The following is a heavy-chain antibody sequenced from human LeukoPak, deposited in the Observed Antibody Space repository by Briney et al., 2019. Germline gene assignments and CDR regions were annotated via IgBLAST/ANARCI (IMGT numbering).Heavy chain of an antibody. CDR2: ISAYNGNT. Sequence: GASVKVSCKASGYTFTSYGISWVRQAPGQGLEWMGWISAYNGNTNYAQKLQGRVTMTTDTSTSTAYMELRSLRSGDTAVYYCARAVLRFLEWLCCDAFDIWGQGTMVTVSS. V-gene: IGHV1-18*01. CDR1: GYTFTSYG. J-gene: IGHJ3*02. CDR3: ARAVLRFLEWLCCDAFDI. D-gene: IGHD3-3*01.